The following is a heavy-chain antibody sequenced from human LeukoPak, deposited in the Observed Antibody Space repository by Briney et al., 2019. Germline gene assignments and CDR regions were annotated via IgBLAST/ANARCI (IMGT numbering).Heavy chain of an antibody. V-gene: IGHV3-23*03. D-gene: IGHD3-9*01. CDR2: IYSGGST. Sequence: GGSLRLFCAASGFTFSSYAMSGVRHAPGKGLVWVSVIYSGGSTYYADSVKGRFTISRDNSKNTLYLQMNSLRAEDTAVYYCARGGDFDRARWIDPWGQGILVTVSS. CDR3: ARGGDFDRARWIDP. J-gene: IGHJ5*02. CDR1: GFTFSSYA.